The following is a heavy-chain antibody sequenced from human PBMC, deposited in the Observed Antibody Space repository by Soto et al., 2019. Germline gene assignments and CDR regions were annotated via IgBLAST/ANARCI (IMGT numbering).Heavy chain of an antibody. D-gene: IGHD2-2*01. J-gene: IGHJ4*02. CDR2: ISGSGGST. CDR3: AKDSEGMPDY. Sequence: GGSLRLSCAASGFTFSIYAMSWVRQAPGKGLEWVSAISGSGGSTYYADSVKGRFTISRDNSKDTLYLQMNSLRAEDTAVYYCAKDSEGMPDYWGQGTLVTVSS. CDR1: GFTFSIYA. V-gene: IGHV3-23*01.